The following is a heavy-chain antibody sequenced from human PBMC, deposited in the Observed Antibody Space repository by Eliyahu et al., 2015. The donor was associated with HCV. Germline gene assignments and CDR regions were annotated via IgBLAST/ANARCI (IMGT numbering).Heavy chain of an antibody. Sequence: EVQLLXSGGGLVQPGGSLRLXCAASGFXFSXYARSWVRQXPGKGLGWVSAISGSGGSTYYADSVKGRFTISRDNSKNTLYLQMNSLRAEDTAVYYCAKVRGITYYYDSSGPLDYWGQGTLVTVSS. J-gene: IGHJ4*02. D-gene: IGHD3-22*01. CDR3: AKVRGITYYYDSSGPLDY. CDR2: ISGSGGST. V-gene: IGHV3-23*01. CDR1: GFXFSXYA.